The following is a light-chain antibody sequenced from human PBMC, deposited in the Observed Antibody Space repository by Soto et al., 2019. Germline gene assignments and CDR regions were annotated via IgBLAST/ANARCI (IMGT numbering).Light chain of an antibody. CDR3: QQYGSSPWT. Sequence: EIVLTQSPGTLSLSPGERATLSCRASQCVSSSYLAWYQQKPGQAPRPLIYGASSRAIGIPDRFSGSGSGTDFTLTISRLEPKDFAVYYCQQYGSSPWTFGQGTEVEIK. CDR1: QCVSSSY. CDR2: GAS. J-gene: IGKJ1*01. V-gene: IGKV3-20*01.